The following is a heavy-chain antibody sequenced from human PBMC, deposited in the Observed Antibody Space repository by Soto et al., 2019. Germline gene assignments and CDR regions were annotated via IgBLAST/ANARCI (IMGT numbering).Heavy chain of an antibody. CDR2: IDPTESHT. CDR1: GYKFTNYW. V-gene: IGHV5-10-1*01. D-gene: IGHD6-25*01. J-gene: IGHJ6*03. Sequence: RESLKISCKGSGYKFTNYWIIWVRQMPGKGLEWMGKIDPTESHTKYSPSFQGHVTISVDKSITTAYLQWNSLKASDTAIYYWARCAAGDVVLDAWGKVTTVTVSS. CDR3: ARCAAGDVVLDA.